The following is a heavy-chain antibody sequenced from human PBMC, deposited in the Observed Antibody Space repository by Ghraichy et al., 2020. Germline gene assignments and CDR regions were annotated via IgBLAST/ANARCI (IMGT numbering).Heavy chain of an antibody. D-gene: IGHD3/OR15-3a*01. V-gene: IGHV1-46*01. CDR3: ARDHLNDFWTGYYSYYFDY. J-gene: IGHJ4*02. Sequence: ASVKVSCKASGYIFTSYYMHWVRQAPGRGLEWMGMINPSGGSTTYAQRFQGRVTMTRDTSTNTVYMELSSLRSEDTAVYFCARDHLNDFWTGYYSYYFDYWGQGTLVTVSS. CDR2: INPSGGST. CDR1: GYIFTSYY.